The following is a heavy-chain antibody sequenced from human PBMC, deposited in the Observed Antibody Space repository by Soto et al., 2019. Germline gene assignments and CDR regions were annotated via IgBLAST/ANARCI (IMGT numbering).Heavy chain of an antibody. D-gene: IGHD2-2*01. CDR3: XXVXXXVTPSPQDV. CDR2: INTYNGNT. J-gene: IGHJ6*02. Sequence: QVQLVQSGAEVKNPGASVKVSCKASGYTFTRYGIGWARQAPGQGLEWMGWINTYNGNTNYAQNVQGRVTLTTDTSTSTAYMELRSLRSNDTAIYXXXXVXXXVTPSPQDVWGQGTTVIVSS. CDR1: GYTFTRYG. V-gene: IGHV1-18*01.